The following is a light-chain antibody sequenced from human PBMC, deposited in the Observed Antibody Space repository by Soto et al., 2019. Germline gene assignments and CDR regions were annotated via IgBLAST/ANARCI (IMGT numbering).Light chain of an antibody. CDR2: DAS. Sequence: AIQLTQSPSSLSASVGDTVTITCRASQGISSALAWYQQKPGKPPKLLIYDASSLESGVPSRFSGSGSGTDCTLTISSLQPEDFATYYCQHFNNYPLTFGGGTKVEIK. CDR3: QHFNNYPLT. V-gene: IGKV1D-13*01. CDR1: QGISSA. J-gene: IGKJ4*01.